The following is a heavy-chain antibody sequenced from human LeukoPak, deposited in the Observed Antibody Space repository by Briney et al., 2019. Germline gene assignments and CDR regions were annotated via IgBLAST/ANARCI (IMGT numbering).Heavy chain of an antibody. CDR2: IKGDGTKM. J-gene: IGHJ4*02. CDR1: GFTFSEYW. Sequence: PGGSLRLSCGASGFTFSEYWMTWVRQAPGRGPEWVVNIKGDGTKMYYVDSVKGRFTISRDNDKNSLYLQMNNLRVEDTAVYHCARDGSCFDFWGQGALVTVSS. V-gene: IGHV3-7*01. D-gene: IGHD6-19*01. CDR3: ARDGSCFDF.